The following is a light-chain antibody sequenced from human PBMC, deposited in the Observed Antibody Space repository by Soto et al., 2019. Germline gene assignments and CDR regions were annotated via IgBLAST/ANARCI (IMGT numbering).Light chain of an antibody. Sequence: IQRTPCRSPLSVSLXXRFSITSRASQTISSWLAWYQQKPGKAPKLLIYKASTLKSGVPSRFSVSGYGKALTLTMRRLQPDDLATHPCQRDHSSSAAFAKGTKVDIK. CDR1: QTISSW. J-gene: IGKJ1*01. V-gene: IGKV1-5*03. CDR2: KAS. CDR3: QRDHSSSAA.